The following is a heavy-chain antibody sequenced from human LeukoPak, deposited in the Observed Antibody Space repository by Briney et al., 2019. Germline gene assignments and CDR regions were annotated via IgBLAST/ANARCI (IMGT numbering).Heavy chain of an antibody. CDR1: GFSFSTFA. D-gene: IGHD3-22*01. CDR2: ISSDGDNK. CDR3: ARAKLNSSLDY. V-gene: IGHV3-30-3*01. Sequence: PRGSLRLSCAASGFSFSTFAIHWVRQAPGKGLEWVVVISSDGDNKYYADSVKGRFTISRDNSNNTLFLQMNSLKTEDTAVYYCARAKLNSSLDYWGQGVLVTVSS. J-gene: IGHJ4*02.